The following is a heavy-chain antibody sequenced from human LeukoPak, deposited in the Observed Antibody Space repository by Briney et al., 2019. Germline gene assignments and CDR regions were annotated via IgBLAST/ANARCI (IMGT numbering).Heavy chain of an antibody. Sequence: ASVKVSCKASGGTFSSYAISWVRQAPGQGLEWMGWINTKTGNPTYAQGFTGRFVFSLDTSVSTAYLQINSLKAEDTAVYYCAREDYDSSGYYSDAFDIWGQGTMVTVSS. CDR3: AREDYDSSGYYSDAFDI. V-gene: IGHV7-4-1*02. CDR2: INTKTGNP. J-gene: IGHJ3*02. D-gene: IGHD3-22*01. CDR1: GGTFSSYA.